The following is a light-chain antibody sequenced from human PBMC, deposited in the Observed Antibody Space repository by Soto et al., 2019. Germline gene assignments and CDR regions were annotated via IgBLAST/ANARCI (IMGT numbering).Light chain of an antibody. CDR1: QGISSY. J-gene: IGKJ4*01. V-gene: IGKV1-9*01. Sequence: IQLTPSPSSLSASVGDRVTITCRASQGISSYLAWYQQKPGKAPQLLIYAASTLQSGVPSRFSGSGSGTDFTLTISSLQPEDFAAYYCQQLNSYPLTFGGGTKVEIK. CDR2: AAS. CDR3: QQLNSYPLT.